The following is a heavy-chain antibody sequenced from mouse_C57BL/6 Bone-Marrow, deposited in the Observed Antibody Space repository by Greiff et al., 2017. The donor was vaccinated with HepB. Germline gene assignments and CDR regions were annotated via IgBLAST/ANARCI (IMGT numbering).Heavy chain of an antibody. J-gene: IGHJ1*03. V-gene: IGHV1-55*01. D-gene: IGHD1-1*01. CDR2: IYPGSGST. CDR3: ARLSHYYGSSFYWYFDV. Sequence: QVQLQQPGAELVKPGASVKMSCKASGYTFTSYWITWVKQRPGQGLEWIGDIYPGSGSTNYNEKFKSKATLTVDTSSSTAYMQLSSLTSEGSAVYYCARLSHYYGSSFYWYFDVWGTGTTVTVSS. CDR1: GYTFTSYW.